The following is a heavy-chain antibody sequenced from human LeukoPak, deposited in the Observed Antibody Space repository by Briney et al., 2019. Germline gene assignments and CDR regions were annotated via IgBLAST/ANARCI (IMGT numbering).Heavy chain of an antibody. D-gene: IGHD3-10*01. V-gene: IGHV4-59*08. CDR3: AGHPHYYGSGRSYYYYGMDV. J-gene: IGHJ6*02. Sequence: PSETLSLTCTASGGSISSYYWSWIRQPPGKGLEWIGYIYYSGSTNYNPSLKSRVTISVDTSKNQFSLKLSSVTAADTAVYYCAGHPHYYGSGRSYYYYGMDVWGQGTTVTVSS. CDR1: GGSISSYY. CDR2: IYYSGST.